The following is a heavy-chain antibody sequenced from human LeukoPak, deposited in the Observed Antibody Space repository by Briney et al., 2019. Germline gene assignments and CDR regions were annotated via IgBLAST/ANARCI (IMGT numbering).Heavy chain of an antibody. CDR2: IYPGDSDT. D-gene: IGHD4-17*01. J-gene: IGHJ3*02. V-gene: IGHV5-51*01. CDR3: ARQMTTVTGRDAFDI. Sequence: GESLKISCKGSGYSFTSYWIGWVRQMPGKGLEWMGIIYPGDSDTRYCPSFQGQVTISADKSISTAYLQWSSLKASDTAMYYCARQMTTVTGRDAFDIWGQGIMVTVSS. CDR1: GYSFTSYW.